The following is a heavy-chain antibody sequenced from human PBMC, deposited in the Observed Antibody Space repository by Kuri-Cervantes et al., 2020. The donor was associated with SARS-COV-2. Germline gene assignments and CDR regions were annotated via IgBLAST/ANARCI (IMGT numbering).Heavy chain of an antibody. CDR3: ARDVRQQLDYYYMDV. D-gene: IGHD6-13*01. Sequence: SVKVSCKASGGNFSNYAITWVRQAPGQGLEWMGGIIPIFGTANYAQKFQGRVTITADESTSTAYMELSSLRSEDTAVYYCARDVRQQLDYYYMDVWGRGTTVTVSS. CDR1: GGNFSNYA. J-gene: IGHJ6*03. V-gene: IGHV1-69*13. CDR2: IIPIFGTA.